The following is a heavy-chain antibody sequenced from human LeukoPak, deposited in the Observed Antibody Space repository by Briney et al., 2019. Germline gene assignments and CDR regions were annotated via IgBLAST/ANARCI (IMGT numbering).Heavy chain of an antibody. Sequence: SETLSLTCTVSGGSISSYYWSWVRQPAGKGLEWIGYIYYSGSTNYNPSLKSRVTISVDTSKNQFSLKLSSVTAADTAVYYCARASRSYYYDSSGYPDAFDIWGQGTMVTVSS. CDR1: GGSISSYY. CDR2: IYYSGST. V-gene: IGHV4-59*01. J-gene: IGHJ3*02. CDR3: ARASRSYYYDSSGYPDAFDI. D-gene: IGHD3-22*01.